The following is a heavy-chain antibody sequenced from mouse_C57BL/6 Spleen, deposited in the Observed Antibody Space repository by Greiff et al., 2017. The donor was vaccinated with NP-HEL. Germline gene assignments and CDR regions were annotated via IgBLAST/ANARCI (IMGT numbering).Heavy chain of an antibody. CDR1: GYTFTSYW. J-gene: IGHJ2*01. D-gene: IGHD2-4*01. CDR2: IDPSDSET. CDR3: AIEGDYDVGGY. Sequence: QVQLQQPGAELVRPGSSVKLSCKASGYTFTSYWMHWVKQRPIQGLEWIGNIDPSDSETHYNQKFKDKATLTVDKSSSTAYMQLSSLTSEDSAVYYGAIEGDYDVGGYWGQGTTLTVSS. V-gene: IGHV1-52*01.